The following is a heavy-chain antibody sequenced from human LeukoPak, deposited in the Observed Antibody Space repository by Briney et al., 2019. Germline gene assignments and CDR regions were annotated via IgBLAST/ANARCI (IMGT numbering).Heavy chain of an antibody. Sequence: GGSLRLSCAASGFTFRNYSINWVRQAPGKGLEWVSSITSSSSYIYYADSVKGRFTISRHNAKNSLYLQLNSLRAEDTAVYYCVRLYDDYTNGHFDSWGQGTLVTVSS. V-gene: IGHV3-21*01. J-gene: IGHJ4*02. CDR1: GFTFRNYS. CDR3: VRLYDDYTNGHFDS. D-gene: IGHD4-11*01. CDR2: ITSSSSYI.